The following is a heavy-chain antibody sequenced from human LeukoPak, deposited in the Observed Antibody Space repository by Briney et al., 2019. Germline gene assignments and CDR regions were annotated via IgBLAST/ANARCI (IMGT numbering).Heavy chain of an antibody. Sequence: ASVKVSCRASGGTFSSYAISWVRQAPGQGLEWMGWISAYNGNTNYAQKLQGRVTMTTDTSTSTAYMELRSLRSDDTAVYYCARDGHYCSGGSCYSRLFDYWGQGTLVTVSS. CDR2: ISAYNGNT. CDR3: ARDGHYCSGGSCYSRLFDY. D-gene: IGHD2-15*01. J-gene: IGHJ4*02. V-gene: IGHV1-18*01. CDR1: GGTFSSYA.